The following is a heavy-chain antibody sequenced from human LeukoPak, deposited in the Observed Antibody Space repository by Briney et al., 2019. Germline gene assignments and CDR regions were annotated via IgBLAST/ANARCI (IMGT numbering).Heavy chain of an antibody. CDR3: ANQYSRSGTCQTWTYFDS. CDR2: MNPNSGKT. J-gene: IGHJ4*02. V-gene: IGHV1-8*01. Sequence: VASVKVSCKASGYTFTSYDINWVRQATGQGLEWMGWMNPNSGKTGYAQKFQGRVTMTTNTSISTAYMDLSSLRSEDTAVYYCANQYSRSGTCQTWTYFDSWGQGTLVTVSS. D-gene: IGHD1-26*01. CDR1: GYTFTSYD.